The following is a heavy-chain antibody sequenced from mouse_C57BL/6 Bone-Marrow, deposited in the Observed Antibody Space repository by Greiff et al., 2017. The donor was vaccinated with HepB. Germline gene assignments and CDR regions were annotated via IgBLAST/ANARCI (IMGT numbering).Heavy chain of an antibody. V-gene: IGHV1-80*01. D-gene: IGHD2-1*01. CDR1: GYAFSSYW. Sequence: VQLQQSGAELVKPGASVKISCKASGYAFSSYWMNWVKQRPGKGLEWIGQIYPGDGDTNYNGKFKGKATLTADKSSSTAYMQLSSLTSEDSAVYFCAEGAYGNYRYFDVWGTGTTVTVSS. CDR2: IYPGDGDT. J-gene: IGHJ1*03. CDR3: AEGAYGNYRYFDV.